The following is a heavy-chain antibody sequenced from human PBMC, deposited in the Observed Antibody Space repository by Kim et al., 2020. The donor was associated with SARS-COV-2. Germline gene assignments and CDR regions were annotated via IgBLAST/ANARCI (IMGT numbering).Heavy chain of an antibody. J-gene: IGHJ4*02. CDR2: ISYDGSNK. Sequence: GGSLRLSCAASGFTFSSYGMHWVRQAPGKGLEWVAVISYDGSNKYYADSVKDRFTISRDNSKNTLYLQMNSLRAEDTAVYYCAKGSGYYDYWGQGTLVTVSS. D-gene: IGHD3-22*01. CDR3: AKGSGYYDY. CDR1: GFTFSSYG. V-gene: IGHV3-30*18.